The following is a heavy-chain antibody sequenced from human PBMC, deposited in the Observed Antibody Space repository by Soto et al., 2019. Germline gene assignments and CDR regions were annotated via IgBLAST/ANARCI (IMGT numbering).Heavy chain of an antibody. V-gene: IGHV3-48*02. J-gene: IGHJ3*02. D-gene: IGHD6-13*01. Sequence: GGSLRLSCAASGFTFSTYSMNWVRQAPGKGLEWVSYISSSSSTIYYADSVKGRITISRDNAKNSLYLQMNSLRDEDTAVYYCARDRDSSNWPARGDIWGQGTMVTVSS. CDR1: GFTFSTYS. CDR3: ARDRDSSNWPARGDI. CDR2: ISSSSSTI.